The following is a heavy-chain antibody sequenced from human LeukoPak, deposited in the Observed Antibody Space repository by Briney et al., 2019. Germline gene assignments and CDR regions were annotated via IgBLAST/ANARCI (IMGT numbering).Heavy chain of an antibody. D-gene: IGHD1-26*01. CDR3: ARASWSPGNWFDP. CDR1: GGSISSYY. V-gene: IGHV4-59*12. Sequence: SETLSLTCTVSGGSISSYYWSWIRQPPGKGLEWVGYIYYSGSTNYNPSLKSRVTISVDTSKNQFSLKLSSVTAADTAVYYCARASWSPGNWFDPWGQGTLVTVSS. J-gene: IGHJ5*02. CDR2: IYYSGST.